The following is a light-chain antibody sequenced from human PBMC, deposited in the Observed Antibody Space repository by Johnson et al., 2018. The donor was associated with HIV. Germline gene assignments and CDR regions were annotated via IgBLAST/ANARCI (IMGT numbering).Light chain of an antibody. CDR3: GTWDSSLGAHYV. Sequence: QSVLTQPPSVSAAPGQKVTISCSGSSSNIGNNYVSWYQQLPGTAPKLLIYEKNKRPSGTPDRFSASKSGTSATLDITGLQTGDEADYYCGTWDSSLGAHYVFGTGTKVTVL. CDR2: EKN. V-gene: IGLV1-51*02. CDR1: SSNIGNNY. J-gene: IGLJ1*01.